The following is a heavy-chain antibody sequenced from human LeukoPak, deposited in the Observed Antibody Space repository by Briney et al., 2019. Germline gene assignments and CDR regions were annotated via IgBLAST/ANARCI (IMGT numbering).Heavy chain of an antibody. D-gene: IGHD2-15*01. J-gene: IGHJ4*02. CDR1: GFTFSSYA. V-gene: IGHV3-23*01. CDR2: ISGSGGST. CDR3: AKAPRRMVVAATLVY. Sequence: GGSLRLSCAASGFTFSSYAMSWVRQAPGKGLEWVSAISGSGGSTYYADSVKGRFTISRDNSKNTLYLQMNSLRAEDTAVYYCAKAPRRMVVAATLVYRGQGTLVTVSS.